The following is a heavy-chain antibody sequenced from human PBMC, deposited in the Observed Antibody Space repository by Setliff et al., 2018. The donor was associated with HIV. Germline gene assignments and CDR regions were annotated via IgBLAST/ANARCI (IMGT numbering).Heavy chain of an antibody. Sequence: GGSLRLSCAASGFTFSSYAMTWVRQAPGKGLEWVSVINGGTTTYYADSVKGRFTISRDNSKNTLYLQMNSLRVEDTAMYYCARTQDRYYYYYYMDVWGKGTTVTVSS. CDR1: GFTFSSYA. CDR3: ARTQDRYYYYYYMDV. V-gene: IGHV3-66*02. J-gene: IGHJ6*03. CDR2: INGGTTT.